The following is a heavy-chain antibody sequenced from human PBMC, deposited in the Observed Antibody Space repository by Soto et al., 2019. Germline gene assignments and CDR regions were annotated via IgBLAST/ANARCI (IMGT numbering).Heavy chain of an antibody. J-gene: IGHJ6*03. CDR3: ARGGRSGGSCYIYMDV. Sequence: ASVKVSSKASGYTFTSYGISWVRQAPGQGLEWMGWISAYNGNTNYAQKLQGRVTMTTDTSTSTAYMELRSLRSDDTAVYYCARGGRSGGSCYIYMDVWGKGTTVTVSS. D-gene: IGHD2-15*01. CDR2: ISAYNGNT. CDR1: GYTFTSYG. V-gene: IGHV1-18*01.